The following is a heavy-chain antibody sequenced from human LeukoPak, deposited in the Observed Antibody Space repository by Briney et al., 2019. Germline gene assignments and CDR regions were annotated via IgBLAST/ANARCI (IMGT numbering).Heavy chain of an antibody. CDR3: ATGGSTVTFHLNAFDI. CDR2: IIPIFGTA. D-gene: IGHD4-17*01. J-gene: IGHJ3*02. CDR1: GGTFSSYA. Sequence: SVKVFCKASGGTFSSYAISWVRQAPGQGLEWMGGIIPIFGTANYAQKFQGRVTITADESTSTAYMELSSLRSEDTAVYYCATGGSTVTFHLNAFDIWGQGTMVTVSS. V-gene: IGHV1-69*13.